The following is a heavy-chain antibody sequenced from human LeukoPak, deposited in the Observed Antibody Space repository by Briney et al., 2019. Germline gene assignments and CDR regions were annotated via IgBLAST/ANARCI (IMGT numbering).Heavy chain of an antibody. CDR2: IDPNSGGT. CDR3: ARAPYCTNGVCTHGAFDI. CDR1: GYTFTGYY. Sequence: ASVKVSCKASGYTFTGYYMHWVRQAPGQGLEWIGWIDPNSGGTNYAQKFQGRVTMTRDTSISTAYMELSRLRSDDTAVYYCARAPYCTNGVCTHGAFDIWGQGTMVTVSS. J-gene: IGHJ3*02. V-gene: IGHV1-2*02. D-gene: IGHD2-8*01.